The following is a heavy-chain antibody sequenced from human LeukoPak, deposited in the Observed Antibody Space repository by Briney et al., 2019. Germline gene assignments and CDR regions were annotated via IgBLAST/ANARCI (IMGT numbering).Heavy chain of an antibody. CDR3: AREMGSSSYVLDV. D-gene: IGHD2-2*01. Sequence: GGSLRLFCAASGFTFSDYWMHWVRQAPGKGLMWVSRTNKEGTGATYADSVRGRFTISRDNAKNTLLLQVNSLRAEDTGVYYCAREMGSSSYVLDVWGQGTMVTVSS. V-gene: IGHV3-74*01. J-gene: IGHJ3*01. CDR1: GFTFSDYW. CDR2: TNKEGTGA.